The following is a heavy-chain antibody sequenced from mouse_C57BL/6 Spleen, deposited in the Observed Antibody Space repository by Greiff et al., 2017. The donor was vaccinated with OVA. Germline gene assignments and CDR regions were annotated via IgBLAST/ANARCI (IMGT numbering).Heavy chain of an antibody. V-gene: IGHV7-3*01. CDR1: GFTFTDYY. D-gene: IGHD2-3*01. CDR2: IRNKANGYTT. CDR3: ARDRSSLYDSSYYFDY. J-gene: IGHJ2*01. Sequence: EVKLVESGGGLVQPGGSLSLSCAASGFTFTDYYMSWVRQPPGKALEWLGFIRNKANGYTTEYSASVKGRFTISRDNSQSILYLQMNALRAEDSATYYCARDRSSLYDSSYYFDYWGQGTTLTVSS.